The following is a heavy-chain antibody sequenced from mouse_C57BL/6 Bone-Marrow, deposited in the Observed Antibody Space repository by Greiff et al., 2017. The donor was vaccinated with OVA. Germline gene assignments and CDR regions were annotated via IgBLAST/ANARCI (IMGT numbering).Heavy chain of an antibody. D-gene: IGHD2-2*01. Sequence: QVQLQQPGTELVKPGASVKLSCKASGYTFTSYWMHWVKQRPGQGLEWIGNINPSNGGTNYNEKFKSKATLTVDKSSSTAYMQLSSLTSEDSAVYYGARSRLRQGYYYAIDYWGQGTSVTVSS. CDR2: INPSNGGT. CDR3: ARSRLRQGYYYAIDY. J-gene: IGHJ4*01. CDR1: GYTFTSYW. V-gene: IGHV1-53*01.